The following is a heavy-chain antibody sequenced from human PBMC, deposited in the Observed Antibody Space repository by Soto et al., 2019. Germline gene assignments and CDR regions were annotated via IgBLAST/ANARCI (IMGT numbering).Heavy chain of an antibody. J-gene: IGHJ3*02. D-gene: IGHD3-22*01. V-gene: IGHV4-39*01. Sequence: QLQLQESGPGLVKPSETLSLTCTVSGGSISSSSYYWGWIRQPPGKGLEWIGSIYYSGSTYYNPSLKSRVTISVDTSKNQFSLKLSSVTAADTAVYYCAKGGNYDSSGYRGDAFDIWGQGTMVTVSS. CDR3: AKGGNYDSSGYRGDAFDI. CDR2: IYYSGST. CDR1: GGSISSSSYY.